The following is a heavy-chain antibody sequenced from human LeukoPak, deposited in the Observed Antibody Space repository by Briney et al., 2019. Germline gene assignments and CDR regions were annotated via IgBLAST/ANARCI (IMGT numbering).Heavy chain of an antibody. CDR3: ARAPPRIAAVWFDP. CDR2: IYYSGST. Sequence: PSETLTLTCTVSGGSISSSSYYWGWIRQPPGKGLEWIESIYYSGSTYYNPSLKSRITISVDTSKNQFSLKLSSVTAADTAVYYCARAPPRIAAVWFDPWGQGTLVTVSS. D-gene: IGHD6-25*01. J-gene: IGHJ5*02. V-gene: IGHV4-39*07. CDR1: GGSISSSSYY.